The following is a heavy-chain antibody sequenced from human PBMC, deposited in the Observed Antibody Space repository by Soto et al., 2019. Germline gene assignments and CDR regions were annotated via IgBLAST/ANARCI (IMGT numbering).Heavy chain of an antibody. CDR1: GFSFSSYT. CDR2: ISHDGGDK. Sequence: QVQLVESGGGLVQPGRSLRLSCAASGFSFSSYTMHWVRQTPGKGLERVAVISHDGGDKYYADSVKGRFTISRDNSKNTLYLPMNSLRREDTSVYYCAREYSLAGVAPGYWGQGILVTVSS. D-gene: IGHD1-26*01. J-gene: IGHJ4*02. CDR3: AREYSLAGVAPGY. V-gene: IGHV3-30*04.